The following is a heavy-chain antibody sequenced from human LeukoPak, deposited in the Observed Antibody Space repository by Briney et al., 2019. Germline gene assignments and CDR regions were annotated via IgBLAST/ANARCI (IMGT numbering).Heavy chain of an antibody. CDR2: INHSGST. J-gene: IGHJ5*02. Sequence: SETLSLTCAVYGGSFSGYYWSWIRQPPGKGLEWIGEINHSGSTNYNPSLKSRVTISVDTSKNQFSLKLSSVTAADTAVYYCARGGPSVLLWFGTWFDPWGQGTLVTVPS. D-gene: IGHD3-10*01. CDR1: GGSFSGYY. CDR3: ARGGPSVLLWFGTWFDP. V-gene: IGHV4-34*01.